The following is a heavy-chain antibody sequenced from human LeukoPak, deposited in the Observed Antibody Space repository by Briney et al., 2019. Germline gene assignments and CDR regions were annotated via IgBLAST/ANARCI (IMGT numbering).Heavy chain of an antibody. Sequence: GGSLRLSCGASGFTFRTYWMHWIRQAPGKGLVWVSRIGGDGSNTNFADSVRGRFAISRDNAKNTLYLQMNSLRAEDTAVYYYARGGRHDYDGRPPDYWGQGTLVTVSS. CDR2: IGGDGSNT. D-gene: IGHD4-23*01. CDR3: ARGGRHDYDGRPPDY. J-gene: IGHJ4*02. CDR1: GFTFRTYW. V-gene: IGHV3-74*01.